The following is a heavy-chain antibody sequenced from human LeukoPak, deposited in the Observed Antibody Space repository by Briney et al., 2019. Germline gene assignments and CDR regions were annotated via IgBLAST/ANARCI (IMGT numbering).Heavy chain of an antibody. J-gene: IGHJ4*02. D-gene: IGHD6-6*01. Sequence: GGSLRLSCAASGFTFSSYWMSWVRQAPGKGLEWVANIKQDGSEKYYVDSVKGRFTISRDNAKNSLYLQMNSLRAEDTAVYYCARGQQLVPWYFDYWGQGTLVTVSS. CDR1: GFTFSSYW. CDR3: ARGQQLVPWYFDY. V-gene: IGHV3-7*01. CDR2: IKQDGSEK.